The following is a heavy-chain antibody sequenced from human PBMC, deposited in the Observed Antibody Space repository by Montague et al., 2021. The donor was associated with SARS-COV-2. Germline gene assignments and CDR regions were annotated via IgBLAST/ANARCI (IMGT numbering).Heavy chain of an antibody. J-gene: IGHJ4*02. CDR3: AKSLRVGATTPFDY. V-gene: IGHV3-23*01. D-gene: IGHD1-26*01. CDR2: ISSSGFAT. CDR1: GFTFDDYG. Sequence: SLRLSCAAPGFTFDDYGMSWVRQAPGKGLEWVSSISSSGFATYYADSVKGRFTFSRDNSKNTVTLQMNSLRAEDTAIYYCAKSLRVGATTPFDYWGQGILVTVSS.